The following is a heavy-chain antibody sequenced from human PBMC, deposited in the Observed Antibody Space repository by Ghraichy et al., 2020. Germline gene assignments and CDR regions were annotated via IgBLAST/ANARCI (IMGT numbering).Heavy chain of an antibody. V-gene: IGHV4-39*01. D-gene: IGHD1-1*01. CDR1: GGSISSSSYY. Sequence: SETLSLTCTVSGGSISSSSYYWGRIRQPPGKGLEWIGSIYYSGSTYYNPSLKSRVTISVDTSKNQFSLKLSSVTAADTAVYYCARHRGQKKSQRDNPYYYYYYMDVWGKGTTVTVSS. J-gene: IGHJ6*03. CDR3: ARHRGQKKSQRDNPYYYYYYMDV. CDR2: IYYSGST.